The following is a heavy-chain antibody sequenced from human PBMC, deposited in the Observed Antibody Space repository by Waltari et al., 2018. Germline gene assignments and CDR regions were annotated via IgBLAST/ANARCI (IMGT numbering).Heavy chain of an antibody. CDR3: ARERAYSPEDAIVLAFDI. CDR2: IIPILGIA. V-gene: IGHV1-69*08. J-gene: IGHJ3*02. Sequence: QVQLVQSGAEVKKPGSSVKVSCKASGGTFSSDTISWVRQAPGQGLEWMGRIIPILGIANYAQKFQGRVTITADKSTSTAYMELSSLRSEDTAVYYCARERAYSPEDAIVLAFDIWGQGTMVTVSS. D-gene: IGHD2-15*01. CDR1: GGTFSSDT.